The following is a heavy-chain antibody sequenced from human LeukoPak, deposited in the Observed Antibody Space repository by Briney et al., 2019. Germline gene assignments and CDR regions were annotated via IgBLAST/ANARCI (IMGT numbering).Heavy chain of an antibody. CDR3: ARKSSRGGFNGYDFWYFDL. J-gene: IGHJ2*01. CDR2: ISYSGST. CDR1: GGSISSYF. Sequence: PSETLSLTCTVPGGSISSYFWSWLRQPPGKRLEWIGYISYSGSTDYSPSLKSRVTLSVDTSKNRLSLKLSSVTAADTAVYYCARKSSRGGFNGYDFWYFDLWGRGTLVTVSS. V-gene: IGHV4-59*08. D-gene: IGHD5-12*01.